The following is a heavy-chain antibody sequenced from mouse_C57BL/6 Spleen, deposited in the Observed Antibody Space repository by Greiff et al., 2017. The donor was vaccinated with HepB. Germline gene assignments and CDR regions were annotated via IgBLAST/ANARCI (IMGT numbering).Heavy chain of an antibody. J-gene: IGHJ2*01. V-gene: IGHV1-81*01. CDR1: GYTFTSYG. Sequence: VQLQQSGAELARPGASVKLSCKASGYTFTSYGISWVKQRTGQGLEWIGEIYPRSGNTYYNEKFKGKATLTADKSSSTAYMELRSLTSEDSAVYFCARDGDYYGSSSLYYFDYWGQGTALTVSS. D-gene: IGHD1-1*01. CDR2: IYPRSGNT. CDR3: ARDGDYYGSSSLYYFDY.